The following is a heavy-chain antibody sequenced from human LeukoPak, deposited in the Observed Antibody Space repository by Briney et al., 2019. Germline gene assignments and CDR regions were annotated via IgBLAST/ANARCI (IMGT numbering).Heavy chain of an antibody. J-gene: IGHJ4*02. CDR2: IWYDGSDK. CDR1: GFIFSTYG. CDR3: ARGLYYGSGSPIDY. D-gene: IGHD3-10*01. V-gene: IGHV3-33*01. Sequence: AGGSLRLSCAASGFIFSTYGMHWVRQAPGKGPEWVAVIWYDGSDKCYADSVKGRFTISRDNSKNTLYMQMNSLRAEDTAVYYCARGLYYGSGSPIDYWGQGTLVTVSS.